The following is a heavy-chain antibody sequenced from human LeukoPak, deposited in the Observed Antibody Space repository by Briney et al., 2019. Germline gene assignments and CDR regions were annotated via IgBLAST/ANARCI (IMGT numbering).Heavy chain of an antibody. CDR3: ARGWGLVGATKSNWFDP. D-gene: IGHD1-26*01. CDR1: GGSFGGYY. J-gene: IGHJ5*02. Sequence: SETLSLTCAVYGGSFGGYYWSWIRQPPGKGLEWIGEINHSGSTNYNPSLKSRVTISVDTSKNQFPLKLSSVTAADTAVYYCARGWGLVGATKSNWFDPWGQGTLVTVSS. CDR2: INHSGST. V-gene: IGHV4-34*01.